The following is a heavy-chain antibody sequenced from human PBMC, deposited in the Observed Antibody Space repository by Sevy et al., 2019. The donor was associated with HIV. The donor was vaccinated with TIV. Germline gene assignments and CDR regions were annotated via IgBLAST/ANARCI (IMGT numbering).Heavy chain of an antibody. D-gene: IGHD3-10*01. V-gene: IGHV4-59*11. CDR3: ARVGAWYYGSTGNAFDI. CDR1: GGSISTHY. J-gene: IGHJ3*02. Sequence: SETLSLTCTVSGGSISTHYWSWIRQPPGKGLEWIGYIQYSGSTKNNPSLKSRVTISIDTSKNQFSLKLSSVTAADTAVYYCARVGAWYYGSTGNAFDIWCQGTMVTVSS. CDR2: IQYSGST.